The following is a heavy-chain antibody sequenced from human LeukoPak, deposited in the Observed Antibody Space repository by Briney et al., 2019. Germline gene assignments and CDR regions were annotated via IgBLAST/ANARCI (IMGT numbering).Heavy chain of an antibody. Sequence: SETLSLTCTVSGVPISSHYWSWSRQPPGKGLEWIGNIYYDGTTNYNPSLRSRIIISIDTSRNQFSLRLSSVTTADSAMYYCARSGDSSAYFGSWGQGTLVAVSS. CDR1: GVPISSHY. J-gene: IGHJ4*02. D-gene: IGHD3-22*01. CDR2: IYYDGTT. V-gene: IGHV4-59*11. CDR3: ARSGDSSAYFGS.